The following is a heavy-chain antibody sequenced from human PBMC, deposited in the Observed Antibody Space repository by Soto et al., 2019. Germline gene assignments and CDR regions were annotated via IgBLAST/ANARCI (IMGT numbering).Heavy chain of an antibody. CDR2: ITFSGNTV. J-gene: IGHJ6*02. Sequence: GGSIRLSCAACGFTFSDSYMSGIRQAPGKGLEWISYITFSGNTVYYADSLKGRFTISRDNAKNSLYLQMNRLRAEDTAVYFCARVSWREKYGMDVWGQGTTVTVSS. V-gene: IGHV3-11*01. CDR1: GFTFSDSY. CDR3: ARVSWREKYGMDV.